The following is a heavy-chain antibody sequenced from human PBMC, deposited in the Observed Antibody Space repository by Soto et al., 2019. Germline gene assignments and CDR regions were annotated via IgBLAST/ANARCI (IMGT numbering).Heavy chain of an antibody. CDR3: AGSLGDDGNFDY. CDR2: IYHSGST. Sequence: PSETLSLTCAVSGGSISSGGYSWSWIRQPPGKGLEWIGYIYHSGSTYYNPSLKSRVTMSVDRSKNQFSLKLSSVTAADTAVYYCAGSLGDDGNFDYWGQGTLVTVSS. D-gene: IGHD4-17*01. V-gene: IGHV4-30-2*01. J-gene: IGHJ4*02. CDR1: GGSISSGGYS.